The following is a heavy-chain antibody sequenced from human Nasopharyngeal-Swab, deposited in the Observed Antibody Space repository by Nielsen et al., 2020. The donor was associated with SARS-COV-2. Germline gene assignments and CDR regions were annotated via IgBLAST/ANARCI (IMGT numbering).Heavy chain of an antibody. V-gene: IGHV3-21*03. CDR3: ASDGLDYDFWSAYFMDV. J-gene: IGHJ6*02. CDR2: ISSSSTYI. CDR1: GFTFSSYN. Sequence: GGSLRLSCAASGFTFSSYNMNWVRQAPGKGLEWVSSISSSSTYIYYADSVKGRFTISRDNAKNSLYLQMNSLRAEDTAVYYCASDGLDYDFWSAYFMDVWGQGTTVTVSS. D-gene: IGHD3-3*01.